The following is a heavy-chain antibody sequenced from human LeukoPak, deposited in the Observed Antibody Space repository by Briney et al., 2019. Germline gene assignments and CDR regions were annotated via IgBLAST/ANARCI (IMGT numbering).Heavy chain of an antibody. CDR2: ITSSSTYI. J-gene: IGHJ6*03. CDR3: ARDPYSGNYGAYYYYYMDV. V-gene: IGHV3-21*01. D-gene: IGHD1-26*01. Sequence: GGSLRLSCAASGFTFSNYNMNWVRQAPGKGLEWVSSITSSSTYIYYADSVKGRFTISRDNAKNSLYLQMNSLRAEDSAIYYCARDPYSGNYGAYYYYYMDVWGKGTTVTISS. CDR1: GFTFSNYN.